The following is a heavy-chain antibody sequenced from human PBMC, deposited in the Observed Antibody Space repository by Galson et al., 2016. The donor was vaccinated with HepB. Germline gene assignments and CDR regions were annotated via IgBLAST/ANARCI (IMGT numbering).Heavy chain of an antibody. CDR2: IATDGGGT. D-gene: IGHD3-16*01. J-gene: IGHJ3*01. CDR1: GFTFSIYP. Sequence: SLRLSCAASGFTFSIYPMHWVRQAPGKGLEYVSAIATDGGGTFYADSVKGRFTTSRDNSKNTLYLQMSGLRPEDTAVYYCVRLLRWGSDAFHVWGQATMVAVAS. V-gene: IGHV3-64D*06. CDR3: VRLLRWGSDAFHV.